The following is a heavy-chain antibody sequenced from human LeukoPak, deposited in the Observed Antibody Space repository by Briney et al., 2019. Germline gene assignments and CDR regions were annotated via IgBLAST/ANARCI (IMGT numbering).Heavy chain of an antibody. J-gene: IGHJ4*02. CDR1: GASISSYF. Sequence: SETLSLTCTVSGASISSYFWSWIRQPPGKGLEWIGYIVYSGSISGSTNYNPSLKSRVIMSVDTSKNQFSLRLSSVTAADTAVYYCARDQSIAARPVDYWGQGTLVTVSS. D-gene: IGHD6-6*01. CDR2: IVYSGSISGST. CDR3: ARDQSIAARPVDY. V-gene: IGHV4-59*01.